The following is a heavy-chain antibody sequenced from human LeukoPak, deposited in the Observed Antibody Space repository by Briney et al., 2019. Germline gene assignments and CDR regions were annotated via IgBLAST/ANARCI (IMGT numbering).Heavy chain of an antibody. CDR1: GGSISSNNW. V-gene: IGHV4-4*02. D-gene: IGHD1-1*01. J-gene: IGHJ4*02. CDR3: ARVNINNWHSCDY. Sequence: SETLSLTCAVSGGSISSNNWWGWVRQPPGKGLEWTGEIYHSGSPNYNPSLKSRVTISVDKSRNHFSLNLSSVTAADTAVYYCARVNINNWHSCDYWGQGTLVTVSS. CDR2: IYHSGSP.